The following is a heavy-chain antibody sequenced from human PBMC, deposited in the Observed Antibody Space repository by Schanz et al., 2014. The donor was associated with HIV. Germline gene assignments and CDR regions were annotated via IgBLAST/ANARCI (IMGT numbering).Heavy chain of an antibody. D-gene: IGHD5-12*01. Sequence: QVHLVESGGGLVKPGGSLRLSCAASGFTFSDYHMSWIRQAPGKGLEWVSYISRSGSTIYYADSVKGRFTISRDNAKNSLYLQMNSLRAEDTAVYYCARVSGYNSPDAFEIWGQGTMVTVSS. J-gene: IGHJ3*02. CDR3: ARVSGYNSPDAFEI. V-gene: IGHV3-11*01. CDR1: GFTFSDYH. CDR2: ISRSGSTI.